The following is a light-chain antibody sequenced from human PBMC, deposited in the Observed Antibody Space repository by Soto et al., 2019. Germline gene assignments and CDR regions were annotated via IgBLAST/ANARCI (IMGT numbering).Light chain of an antibody. CDR3: SSYTSSSTL. V-gene: IGLV2-14*01. CDR2: AVT. J-gene: IGLJ1*01. Sequence: QSVLTQPASVSGSPGQSITISCTGTSSDVGGYNYVSWYQQHPGKAPKLMIYAVTDRPSGVSSRFSGSKSGNTASLTISGLQAEDEADYYCSSYTSSSTLFGPGTKVNV. CDR1: SSDVGGYNY.